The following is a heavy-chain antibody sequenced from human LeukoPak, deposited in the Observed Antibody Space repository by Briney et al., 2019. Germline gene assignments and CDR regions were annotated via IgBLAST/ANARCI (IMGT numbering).Heavy chain of an antibody. CDR2: IYYSGST. Sequence: PSETLSLTCTVSGGSISSSSYYWGWIRQPPGKGLEWIGSIYYSGSTYYNPSLKSRVTIPVDTSKNQFSLRLSSVTAADTAVYYCARDSPKSIAAAGNPFDYWGQGTLVTVSS. CDR1: GGSISSSSYY. D-gene: IGHD6-13*01. J-gene: IGHJ4*02. V-gene: IGHV4-39*02. CDR3: ARDSPKSIAAAGNPFDY.